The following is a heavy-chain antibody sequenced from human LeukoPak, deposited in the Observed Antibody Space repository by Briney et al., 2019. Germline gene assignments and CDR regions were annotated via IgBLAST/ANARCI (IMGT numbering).Heavy chain of an antibody. J-gene: IGHJ4*02. Sequence: PETLSLTCTVSGGSISSYYWSWIRQPPGKGLEWIGYIYYSGSTNYNPSLKSRVTISVDTSKNQFSLKLSSVTAADTAVYYWAGEARGLAAAGTGYWGQGTLVTVSS. CDR1: GGSISSYY. D-gene: IGHD6-13*01. CDR3: AGEARGLAAAGTGY. CDR2: IYYSGST. V-gene: IGHV4-59*01.